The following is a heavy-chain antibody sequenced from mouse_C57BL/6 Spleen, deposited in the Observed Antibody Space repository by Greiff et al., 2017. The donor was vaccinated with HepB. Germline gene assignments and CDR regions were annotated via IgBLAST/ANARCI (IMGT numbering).Heavy chain of an antibody. Sequence: EVQLQQSGPVLVKPGASVKMSCKASGYTFTDYYMNWVKQSHGKSLEWIGVINPYNGGTSYNQKFKGKATLTVDKSSSTAYMELNSLTSEDSAVYYCARDDYDDAYFDYWGQGTTLTVSS. J-gene: IGHJ2*01. CDR1: GYTFTDYY. CDR2: INPYNGGT. V-gene: IGHV1-19*01. CDR3: ARDDYDDAYFDY. D-gene: IGHD2-4*01.